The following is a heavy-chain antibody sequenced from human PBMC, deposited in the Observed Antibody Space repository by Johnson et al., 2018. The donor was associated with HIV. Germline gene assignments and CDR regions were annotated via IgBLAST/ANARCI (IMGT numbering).Heavy chain of an antibody. J-gene: IGHJ3*02. CDR2: INWNGGNT. Sequence: QVQLVESGGDVVQPGGSLRLSCAASGFTFSSYGMHWVRQAPGKGLEWVSSINWNGGNTNYADSVKGRFTISRDNTKKSLFLQMNSLRVEDTAVYYCASADVFDIWGQGTVVTVSS. CDR3: ASADVFDI. CDR1: GFTFSSYG. V-gene: IGHV3-NL1*01.